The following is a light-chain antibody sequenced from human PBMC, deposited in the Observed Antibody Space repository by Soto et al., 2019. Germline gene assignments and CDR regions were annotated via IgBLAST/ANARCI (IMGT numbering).Light chain of an antibody. CDR3: QTWGTGIHYV. J-gene: IGLJ1*01. V-gene: IGLV4-69*01. Sequence: QPVLTQSPSASASLGASVKLTCTLSSGHSSYAIAWHQQQPEKGPRYLMKLNSDGSHSKGDGIPDRFSGSSSGAERYLTIPSRQSEDEADYYCQTWGTGIHYVFGTGTKLTVL. CDR1: SGHSSYA. CDR2: LNSDGSH.